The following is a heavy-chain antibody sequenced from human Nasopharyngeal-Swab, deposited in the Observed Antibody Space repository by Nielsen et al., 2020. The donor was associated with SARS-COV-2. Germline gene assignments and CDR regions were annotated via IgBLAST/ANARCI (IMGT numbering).Heavy chain of an antibody. D-gene: IGHD6-13*01. Sequence: SETLSLTCTVSGGSISSSSYYWGWILQPPVKGLEWFGRIYYSGTTYYNSSLKSRVTISVDTSKNQFSLKRSSVTAADTAVYYCARRRALYSSSSFRFDPWCKGTRVTVSS. V-gene: IGHV4-39*01. CDR1: GGSISSSSYY. J-gene: IGHJ5*02. CDR2: IYYSGTT. CDR3: ARRRALYSSSSFRFDP.